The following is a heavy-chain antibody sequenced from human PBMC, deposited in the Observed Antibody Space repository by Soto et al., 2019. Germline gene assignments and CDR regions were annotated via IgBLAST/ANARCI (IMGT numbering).Heavy chain of an antibody. CDR3: ARYKWGCSGGSCYSGRGFGY. J-gene: IGHJ4*02. V-gene: IGHV1-8*01. Sequence: ASVKVSCKASGYTFTSYDINWVRQATGQGLEWMGWMNPNSGNTGYAQKFQGRVTMTRNTSISTAYMELSSLRSEDTAVYYCARYKWGCSGGSCYSGRGFGYWGQGTLVTVSS. CDR2: MNPNSGNT. D-gene: IGHD2-15*01. CDR1: GYTFTSYD.